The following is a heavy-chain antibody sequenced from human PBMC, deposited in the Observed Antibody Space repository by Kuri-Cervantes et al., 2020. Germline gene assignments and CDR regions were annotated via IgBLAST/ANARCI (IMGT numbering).Heavy chain of an antibody. CDR3: ARVRGGTYFDL. D-gene: IGHD1-1*01. Sequence: GESLKISCAASGFTFSSYSMNWVRQAPGKGLEWVSSISSSSSYIYYADSVKGRFTISRDNGENSLYLQMNSLRAEDTAVYYCARVRGGTYFDLWGQGTLVTVSS. J-gene: IGHJ4*02. V-gene: IGHV3-21*01. CDR1: GFTFSSYS. CDR2: ISSSSSYI.